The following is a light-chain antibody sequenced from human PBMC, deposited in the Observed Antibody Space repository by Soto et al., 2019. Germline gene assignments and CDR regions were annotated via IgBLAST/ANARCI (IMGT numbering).Light chain of an antibody. J-gene: IGKJ1*01. V-gene: IGKV1-6*01. CDR3: LQLYNFSWT. Sequence: AIQMTQSPSSLSASLGDRVTISWRASQGIRNDLAWYQQKPGRAPKLLIFAASNLQSGVPSRFSGSGSGTDFTLTISRLQTEDFATYYCLQLYNFSWTFGQGTKVDIK. CDR1: QGIRND. CDR2: AAS.